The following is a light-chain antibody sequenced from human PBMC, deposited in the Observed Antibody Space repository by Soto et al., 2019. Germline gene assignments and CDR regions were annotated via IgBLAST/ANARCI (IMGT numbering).Light chain of an antibody. Sequence: EYVLTQSPAILSLSPGERATLSCRASQSVNNYLAWYQQRPCQAPRLLIYDSSNRATGIPARFSASGYGPDFTLTISSLEPEDFAVYYCQQRRVWPLTFGGGTKVEIK. V-gene: IGKV3-11*01. CDR3: QQRRVWPLT. J-gene: IGKJ4*01. CDR1: QSVNNY. CDR2: DSS.